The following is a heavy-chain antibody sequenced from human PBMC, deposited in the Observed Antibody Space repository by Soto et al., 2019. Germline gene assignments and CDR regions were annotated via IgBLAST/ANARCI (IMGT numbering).Heavy chain of an antibody. CDR2: ISFIGSNT. J-gene: IGHJ5*02. Sequence: GGSLRLSCAASGFSFSNFAMSWVRQAPGKGLEWVSTISFIGSNTDYADSVKGRFTISRENSKNTLYLQMSSLRAEDTAVYYCSKAQQIKTWFDPWGQRTLVPVSS. V-gene: IGHV3-23*01. D-gene: IGHD6-13*01. CDR1: GFSFSNFA. CDR3: SKAQQIKTWFDP.